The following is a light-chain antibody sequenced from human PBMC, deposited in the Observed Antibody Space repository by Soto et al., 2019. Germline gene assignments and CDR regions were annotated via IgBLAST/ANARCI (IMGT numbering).Light chain of an antibody. Sequence: DIQMTQYPSPLAASVGDRVTINCRASQSISSWLAGYQQKSGKAPKRLLHKASSLESGVPSRFGGSGSGTEFTLTISILLPDAFATYYCQQYYSYPWTFGQGTKVEIK. V-gene: IGKV1-5*03. CDR2: KAS. J-gene: IGKJ1*01. CDR1: QSISSW. CDR3: QQYYSYPWT.